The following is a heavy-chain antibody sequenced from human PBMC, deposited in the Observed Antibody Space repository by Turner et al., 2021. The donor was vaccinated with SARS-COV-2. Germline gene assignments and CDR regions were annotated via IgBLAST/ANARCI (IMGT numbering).Heavy chain of an antibody. Sequence: EVQLVESGGGLVQPGGSLRLSCAASGFTFSSYEMNWVRQAPGKGLEWVSYISSSGSYIYYADSVKGRFTISRDNAKNSLFLQMNSLRAEDTAVYYCARSERGRADFWGGYYPSPLDSWGQGTLVTVSS. J-gene: IGHJ4*02. V-gene: IGHV3-48*03. CDR3: ARSERGRADFWGGYYPSPLDS. CDR2: ISSSGSYI. CDR1: GFTFSSYE. D-gene: IGHD3-3*01.